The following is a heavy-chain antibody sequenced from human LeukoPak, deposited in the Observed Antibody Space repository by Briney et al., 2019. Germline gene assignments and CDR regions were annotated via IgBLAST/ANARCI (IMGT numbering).Heavy chain of an antibody. J-gene: IGHJ4*02. CDR3: ARDGAVPAAKTSYFDS. D-gene: IGHD2-2*01. Sequence: GRSLRLSCAASGFTFSSYAMHWVRQAPGKGLEWVAVISYDGSNKYYADSVKGRFTISRDNSKNTLYLQMNSLRAEDTAVYYCARDGAVPAAKTSYFDSWGQGTLVTVSS. CDR2: ISYDGSNK. V-gene: IGHV3-30-3*01. CDR1: GFTFSSYA.